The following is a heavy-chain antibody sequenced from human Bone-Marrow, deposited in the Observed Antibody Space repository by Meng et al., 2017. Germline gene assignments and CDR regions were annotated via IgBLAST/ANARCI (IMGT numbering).Heavy chain of an antibody. Sequence: QVQLQESGPGLVKPSETLSLTCTVAGGSISSSFFYWGWVRQPPGKGLEWIGGIYYTGSTYYNPSLKSRVTISIDTSKNQFSLKLSSVTAADTAVYYCARLDDTGIDYWGQGILVTVSS. CDR3: ARLDDTGIDY. J-gene: IGHJ4*02. CDR2: IYYTGST. V-gene: IGHV4-39*01. CDR1: GGSISSSFFY. D-gene: IGHD5-18*01.